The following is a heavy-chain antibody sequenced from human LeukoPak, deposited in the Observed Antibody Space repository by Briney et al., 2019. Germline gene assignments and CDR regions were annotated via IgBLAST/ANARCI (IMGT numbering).Heavy chain of an antibody. J-gene: IGHJ6*03. CDR1: GYSISNGYY. CDR2: LYHSDSA. CDR3: ARQHDSYYYYYIDV. V-gene: IGHV4-38-2*01. Sequence: KPSETLSLTCAVSGYSISNGYYWVWIRLPPGRGLEWIGSLYHSDSAYYNTSLRSRVSMSVDTSKNQFSLTLSFVTAADTAVYYCARQHDSYYYYYIDVWGSGTTVTVSS.